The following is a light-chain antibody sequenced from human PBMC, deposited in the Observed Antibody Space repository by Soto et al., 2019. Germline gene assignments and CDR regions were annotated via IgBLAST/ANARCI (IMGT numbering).Light chain of an antibody. CDR2: AAS. Sequence: DIQMTQSLSSVSATVGDRVTITCRASPVISTWLAWYQQKPGQAPKLLIYAASVLESGVPSRFNGSGSGTDFTLTISSVQPEDFATYYCLQVYNYPLTGGGGNKGDI. CDR3: LQVYNYPLT. CDR1: PVISTW. J-gene: IGKJ4*01. V-gene: IGKV1-12*01.